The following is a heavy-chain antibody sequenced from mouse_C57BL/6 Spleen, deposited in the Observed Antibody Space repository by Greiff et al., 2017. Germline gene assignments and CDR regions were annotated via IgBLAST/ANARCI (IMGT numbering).Heavy chain of an antibody. CDR2: MYPGDGDT. D-gene: IGHD1-1*01. Sequence: VQLQQSGPELVKPGASVKISCKASGYAFSSSWMNWVKQRPGKGLEWIGRMYPGDGDTNYNGKFKGKATLTADKSSSTAYMQLSSLTSEDSAVYYCARDDYGSSYYFDYWGQGTTLTVSS. V-gene: IGHV1-82*01. J-gene: IGHJ2*01. CDR3: ARDDYGSSYYFDY. CDR1: GYAFSSSW.